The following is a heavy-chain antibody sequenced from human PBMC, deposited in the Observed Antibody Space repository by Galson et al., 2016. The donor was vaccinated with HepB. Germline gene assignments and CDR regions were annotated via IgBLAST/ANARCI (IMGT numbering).Heavy chain of an antibody. CDR2: ISSSGNTI. J-gene: IGHJ5*02. D-gene: IGHD2-15*01. CDR3: ARANLRIVVLLTSWFDP. V-gene: IGHV3-11*01. Sequence: SLRLSRAASGFTFSDYYMSWIRQAPGKGLEWLSYISSSGNTIYYADSVKGRFTISRDNAKNSVFLQMNSLRAEDTAVYYCARANLRIVVLLTSWFDPWGQGTLVTVSS. CDR1: GFTFSDYY.